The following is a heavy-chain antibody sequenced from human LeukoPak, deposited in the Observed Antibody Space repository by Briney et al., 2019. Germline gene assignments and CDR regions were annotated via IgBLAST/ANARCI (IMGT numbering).Heavy chain of an antibody. CDR3: AKSIVVRGVIPPLYYYYYMDV. CDR1: GFTFSSYS. V-gene: IGHV3-23*01. CDR2: INVSGGST. D-gene: IGHD3-10*01. J-gene: IGHJ6*03. Sequence: GGSLRLSCAASGFTFSSYSMNWVRQAPGQGLEWVSAINVSGGSTYYADPVKGRFTISRDNSKNTLYLQMNSLRAEDTAVYYCAKSIVVRGVIPPLYYYYYMDVWGKGTTVTVS.